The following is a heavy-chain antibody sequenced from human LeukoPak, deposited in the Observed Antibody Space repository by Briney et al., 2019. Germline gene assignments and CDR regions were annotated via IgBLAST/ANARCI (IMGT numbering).Heavy chain of an antibody. D-gene: IGHD3-16*01. CDR2: VYYSGNT. CDR3: ARDPPRVMLLRGPWYFDL. V-gene: IGHV4-59*01. Sequence: PSETLSLTCSVSGGAISSYYWSWIRQPPGKGLEWIGYVYYSGNTNYNPSLKSRVTILVDTSKSQFSLKLSSVTAADTAVYYCARDPPRVMLLRGPWYFDLWGRGTLVTVSS. J-gene: IGHJ2*01. CDR1: GGAISSYY.